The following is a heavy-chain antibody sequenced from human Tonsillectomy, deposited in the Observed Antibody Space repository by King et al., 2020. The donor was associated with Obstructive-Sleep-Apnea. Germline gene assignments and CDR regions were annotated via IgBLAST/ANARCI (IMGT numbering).Heavy chain of an antibody. V-gene: IGHV4-59*01. D-gene: IGHD2-21*02. J-gene: IGHJ5*02. CDR2: IFYTGFT. CDR3: AKLTGDSWYQLLPRGWFDP. Sequence: VQLQESGPGLVKPSETLSLTCTVSGGSIINSYWTWIRQPPGKGLEWIGHIFYTGFTKYNPSLKCRVTISIDTSKNQFSLRLSSVTAADTAMYYCAKLTGDSWYQLLPRGWFDPWGQGTLVTVSS. CDR1: GGSIINSY.